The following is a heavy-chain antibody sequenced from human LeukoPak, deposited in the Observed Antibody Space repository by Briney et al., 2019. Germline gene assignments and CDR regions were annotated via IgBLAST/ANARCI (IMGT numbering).Heavy chain of an antibody. J-gene: IGHJ2*01. V-gene: IGHV3-30*07. CDR2: ISYDGSRT. CDR3: IKEFCGSRAACAGGSYYDF. D-gene: IGHD2-15*01. Sequence: GRSQRLSCAASGFTFTEYAMHWVRQAPGKGLEWVALISYDGSRTEYADSVKGRFTISREDAANSLYLQMRSLGAGDTALYYCIKEFCGSRAACAGGSYYDFWGRGALVTVSS. CDR1: GFTFTEYA.